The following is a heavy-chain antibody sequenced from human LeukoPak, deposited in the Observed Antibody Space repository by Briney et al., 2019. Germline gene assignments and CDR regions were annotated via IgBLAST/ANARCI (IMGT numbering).Heavy chain of an antibody. Sequence: GESLKISCKGSGYSFTSHWIGWVRQMPGKGLEWMGVVYPGDSDTRYSPSLRGQVTISADKSINTAYLQWSSLKASDTATYYCARAFYSSGFFFDYWGQGTLVTVSS. D-gene: IGHD6-19*01. J-gene: IGHJ4*02. CDR2: VYPGDSDT. V-gene: IGHV5-51*01. CDR3: ARAFYSSGFFFDY. CDR1: GYSFTSHW.